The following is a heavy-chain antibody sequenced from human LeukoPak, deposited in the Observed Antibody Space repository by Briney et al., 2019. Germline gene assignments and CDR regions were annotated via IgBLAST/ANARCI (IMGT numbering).Heavy chain of an antibody. D-gene: IGHD3-3*01. CDR1: GYTFTKYE. CDR3: ARSAKVYYDFWSGYYFSYYYGMDV. CDR2: MNPNSGKT. J-gene: IGHJ6*02. V-gene: IGHV1-8*01. Sequence: ASVTVSFKASGYTFTKYEINWVRQAAGQGGEWMGWMNPNSGKTGYAQKFQGRVTMTRNTSISTAYMELSSLRSEDTAVYYCARSAKVYYDFWSGYYFSYYYGMDVWGQGTTVTVSS.